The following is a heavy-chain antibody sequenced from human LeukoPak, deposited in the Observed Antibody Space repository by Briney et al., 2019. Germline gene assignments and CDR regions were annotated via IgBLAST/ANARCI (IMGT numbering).Heavy chain of an antibody. D-gene: IGHD5-12*01. J-gene: IGHJ6*02. CDR3: VKGGHKLDIQTTHYYYGLDV. Sequence: GGSLRLSCAASGFTFNTYGMSWVRHSPGKGLEWVSAISGSATGYMTNYADSVKGRFTISRDDAKNTMYLQMNSLRVEDTAVYYCVKGGHKLDIQTTHYYYGLDVWGQGTTVAVS. V-gene: IGHV3-23*01. CDR2: ISGSATGYMT. CDR1: GFTFNTYG.